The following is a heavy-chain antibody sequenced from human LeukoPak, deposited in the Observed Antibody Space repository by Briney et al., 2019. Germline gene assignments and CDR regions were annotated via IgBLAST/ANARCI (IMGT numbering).Heavy chain of an antibody. Sequence: SETLSLTCTVSGVPISSSSYCWGWIRQPPGKGLEWIGNICYSGSTYYNPSLKSRVTISIDTSKNQFSLKLSSVTAADTAVYYCAREDYYDSSGSLDYWGQGTLVTVSS. CDR1: GVPISSSSYC. V-gene: IGHV4-39*07. CDR2: ICYSGST. J-gene: IGHJ4*02. D-gene: IGHD3-22*01. CDR3: AREDYYDSSGSLDY.